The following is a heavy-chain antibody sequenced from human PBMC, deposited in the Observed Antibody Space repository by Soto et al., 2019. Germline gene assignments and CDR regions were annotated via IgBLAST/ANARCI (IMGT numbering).Heavy chain of an antibody. CDR1: GFTSSHSS. CDR3: ARGTDFGCLNNPNQAFDF. CDR2: INSVGNII. V-gene: IGHV3-48*01. J-gene: IGHJ3*01. Sequence: EVQLVQSGGGLVQPGGSLRLSCAASGFTSSHSSMSWVRQAPGKGLEWISYINSVGNIIYYTDSVKGRFTISRDNAKNLLDLDMNRQRAEAAAVDDCARGTDFGCLNNPNQAFDFWGRGTMVTVSS. D-gene: IGHD3-16*01.